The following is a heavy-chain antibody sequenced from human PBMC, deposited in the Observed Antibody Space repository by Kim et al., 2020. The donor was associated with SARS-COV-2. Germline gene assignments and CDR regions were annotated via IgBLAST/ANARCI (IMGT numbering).Heavy chain of an antibody. J-gene: IGHJ3*02. CDR2: IYSGGST. D-gene: IGHD3-10*01. CDR1: GFTVSSNY. V-gene: IGHV3-66*01. Sequence: GGSLRLSCAASGFTVSSNYMSWVRQAPGKGLEWVSVIYSGGSTYYADSVKGRFTISRDNSKNTLYLQMNSLRAEDTAVYYCARNSGGSYYRIAAFDIWGQGTMVTVSS. CDR3: ARNSGGSYYRIAAFDI.